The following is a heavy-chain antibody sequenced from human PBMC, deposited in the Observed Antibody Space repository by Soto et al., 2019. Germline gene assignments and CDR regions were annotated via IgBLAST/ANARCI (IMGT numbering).Heavy chain of an antibody. D-gene: IGHD3-10*01. J-gene: IGHJ4*02. Sequence: QVQLVESGRAVVQPGRSLRLSCAASGFTFTNYAVHWVRQTPGKGLEWVAVISYDGSTQNYADSVKGRFTISRDDSKNTLYLQMNGLRPADTAVYYCAKDYRAGFFGGSGTFDYWGQGTLVTVSS. V-gene: IGHV3-30*18. CDR1: GFTFTNYA. CDR2: ISYDGSTQ. CDR3: AKDYRAGFFGGSGTFDY.